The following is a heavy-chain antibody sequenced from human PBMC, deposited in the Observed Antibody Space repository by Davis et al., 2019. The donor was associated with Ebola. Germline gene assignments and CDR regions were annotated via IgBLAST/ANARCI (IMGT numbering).Heavy chain of an antibody. D-gene: IGHD3-10*01. CDR3: ARGYPRGYFDY. CDR2: IDISGSNT. CDR1: GFTFNNYA. J-gene: IGHJ4*02. V-gene: IGHV3-23*05. Sequence: GESLKISCAASGFTFNNYAMSWVRQAPGRGLEWVSAIDISGSNTYYADSVKGRFTISRDNSKNTLYLQMNSLRAEDTAVYYCARGYPRGYFDYWGQGTLVTVSS.